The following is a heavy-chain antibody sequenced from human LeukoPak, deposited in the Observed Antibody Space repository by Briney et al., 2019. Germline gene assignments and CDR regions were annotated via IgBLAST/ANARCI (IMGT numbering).Heavy chain of an antibody. CDR2: IWYDGSNK. V-gene: IGHV3-33*01. J-gene: IGHJ5*02. Sequence: GGPLRLPCAASGFTFSSYGKLWLRQAPGKGLEWMAVIWYDGSNKYYADSVKGRFTISRDNSKNTLYLQMNSLRAEDTAVYYCARDLGDYYDSSGYLSWGQGTLVTVSS. CDR3: ARDLGDYYDSSGYLS. CDR1: GFTFSSYG. D-gene: IGHD3-22*01.